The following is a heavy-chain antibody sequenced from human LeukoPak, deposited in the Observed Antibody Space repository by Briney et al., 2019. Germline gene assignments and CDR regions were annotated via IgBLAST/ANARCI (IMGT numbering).Heavy chain of an antibody. CDR3: ANANFDY. CDR2: IYSGGTT. J-gene: IGHJ4*02. Sequence: LSLTCTVSGGSISSGSYYMSWVRQAPGKGLEWVSVIYSGGTTYYADSVKGRFTISRDNSKNTLYLQMNSLRAEDTAVYYCANANFDYWGQGTLVTVSS. V-gene: IGHV3-53*01. CDR1: GGSISSGSYY.